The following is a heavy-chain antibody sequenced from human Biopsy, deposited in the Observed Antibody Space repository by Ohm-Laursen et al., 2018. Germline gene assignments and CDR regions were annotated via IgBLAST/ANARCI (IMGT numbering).Heavy chain of an antibody. CDR1: GFTFNTYG. CDR3: VRGWGGYNFDS. CDR2: IDVLDYNT. V-gene: IGHV3-23*01. D-gene: IGHD2-2*02. J-gene: IGHJ4*01. Sequence: SLRLSCSASGFTFNTYGMHWVRQAPGKGLEWVSHIDVLDYNTYYVDSVRGRFTISRDNSKEMVYLQINSLRADDTAVYYCVRGWGGYNFDSWGPGTLVTVSS.